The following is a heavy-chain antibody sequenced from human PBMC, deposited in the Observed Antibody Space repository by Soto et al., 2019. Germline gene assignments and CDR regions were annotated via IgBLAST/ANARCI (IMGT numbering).Heavy chain of an antibody. CDR2: ISTYNGNT. J-gene: IGHJ5*02. Sequence: QVQLVQSAAEVKKPGASVKVSCKASGFTFTSYGITWVRQAPGQGLEWMGWISTYNGNTNYAQRLQGRLTMTKDTSTRTAYMELRSLRSEDTAVYYCARGDGELGWPPWGQGTLVTVSS. CDR1: GFTFTSYG. CDR3: ARGDGELGWPP. D-gene: IGHD7-27*01. V-gene: IGHV1-18*01.